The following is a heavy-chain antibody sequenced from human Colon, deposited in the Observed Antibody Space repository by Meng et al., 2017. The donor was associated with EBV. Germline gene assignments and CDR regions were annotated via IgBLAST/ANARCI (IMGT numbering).Heavy chain of an antibody. CDR3: ARVRVIPAAVGFDY. V-gene: IGHV4-30-4*01. Sequence: QRREQGPRLVDPPQPPPLTCTVSGGAMSSGNYYWSWIRQPPGKGLEWIGYIHHSGSAYYNPSLKSRVTISVDTSNNHFSLKLSYVTAADTAVYYCARVRVIPAAVGFDYWGQGTLVTVSS. D-gene: IGHD2-2*01. J-gene: IGHJ4*02. CDR1: GGAMSSGNYY. CDR2: IHHSGSA.